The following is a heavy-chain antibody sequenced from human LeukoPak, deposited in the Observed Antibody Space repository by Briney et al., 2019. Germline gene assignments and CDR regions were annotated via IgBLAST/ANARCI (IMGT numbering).Heavy chain of an antibody. CDR2: VYYSGGT. V-gene: IGHV4-59*07. Sequence: PSDTLSLTCTVSGGSISSYFWTWIRQTPGKALEWIGYVYYSGGTNFNPSIMSRLTMSVDTSKNQFSLKLTSVAAADTAVYYCATAGAAGTTTIRAAFDIWGQGTMVTVSS. CDR1: GGSISSYF. J-gene: IGHJ3*02. D-gene: IGHD6-13*01. CDR3: ATAGAAGTTTIRAAFDI.